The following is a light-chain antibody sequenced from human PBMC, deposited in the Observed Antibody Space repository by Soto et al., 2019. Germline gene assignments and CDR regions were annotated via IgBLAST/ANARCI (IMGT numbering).Light chain of an antibody. V-gene: IGLV1-40*01. Sequence: QSALTQPPSVPGAPGQRVTISCTGNSSNIGAGYDVHWYQHLPGTAPKLLICGNINRPSGVPDRFSGSKSGTSASLAITGLQAEDEADYYCQSYDNSLGGYVFGTGTKLTVL. CDR1: SSNIGAGYD. J-gene: IGLJ1*01. CDR2: GNI. CDR3: QSYDNSLGGYV.